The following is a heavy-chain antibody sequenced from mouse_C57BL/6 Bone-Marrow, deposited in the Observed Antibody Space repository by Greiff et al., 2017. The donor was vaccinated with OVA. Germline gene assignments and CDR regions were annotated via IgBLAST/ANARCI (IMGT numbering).Heavy chain of an antibody. D-gene: IGHD1-1*01. CDR2: IHPNSGST. CDR1: GYTFTSYW. J-gene: IGHJ3*01. Sequence: VQLQQSGAELVKPGASVKLSCKASGYTFTSYWMHWVKQRPGQGLEWIGMIHPNSGSTNYNEKFKSKATLTVDKSSSTAYMQLSSLTSEDSAVYYCARYYYYGSSYVWFAYWGQGTLVTVSA. V-gene: IGHV1-64*01. CDR3: ARYYYYGSSYVWFAY.